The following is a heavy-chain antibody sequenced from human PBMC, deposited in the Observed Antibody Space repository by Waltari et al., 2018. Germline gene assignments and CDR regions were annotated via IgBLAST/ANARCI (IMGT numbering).Heavy chain of an antibody. CDR1: GLPCSEAW. CDR3: TTRDV. Sequence: EVKLVESGGGLVKPGGALRLSCAVSGLPCSEAWMIWVSQAPGKGRDWVGHIKSQSDVGTAVDASPVKGRFTISRDDSKKTLFMQMNSLKTEDTAVYYCTTRDVWGNGTTVTISS. J-gene: IGHJ6*04. CDR2: IKSQSDVGTA. V-gene: IGHV3-15*05.